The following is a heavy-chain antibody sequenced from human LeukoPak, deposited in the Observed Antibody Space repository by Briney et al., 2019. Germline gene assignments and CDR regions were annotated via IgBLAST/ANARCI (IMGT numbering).Heavy chain of an antibody. J-gene: IGHJ6*02. CDR1: GFTFSSYW. Sequence: GGSLRLSCAASGFTFSSYWMHWVRQAPGKGLVCVSRINSDGSSTNCADSVKGRFTISRDNAKNTLYLQMNSLRAEDTAMYYCTRDFTPTHYYYYYYGMDVWGQGTTVTVSS. CDR2: INSDGSST. V-gene: IGHV3-74*01. CDR3: TRDFTPTHYYYYYYGMDV.